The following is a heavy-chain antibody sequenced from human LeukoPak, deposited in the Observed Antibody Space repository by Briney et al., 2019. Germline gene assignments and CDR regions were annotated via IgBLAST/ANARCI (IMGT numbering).Heavy chain of an antibody. CDR1: GLTSSSYG. V-gene: IGHV3-30*03. J-gene: IGHJ4*02. Sequence: GGSLRLSCAASGLTSSSYGMHWVRQAPGKGLEWVAVISYDGSNKYYADSVKGRFTISRDNSKNTLYLQMNSLRAQDTAVYYCTQYAYGFFQYWGQGTLVTVSS. CDR3: TQYAYGFFQY. CDR2: ISYDGSNK. D-gene: IGHD3-10*01.